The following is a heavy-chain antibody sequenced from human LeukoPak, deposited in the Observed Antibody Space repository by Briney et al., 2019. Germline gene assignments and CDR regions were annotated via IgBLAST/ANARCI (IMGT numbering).Heavy chain of an antibody. Sequence: GGSLRLSCAASGVTFSSYAMSWVRQAPGKGLEWVSAISGSGGSTYYADSVKGRFTISRDNSKNTLYLQMNSLRAEDTAVYYCAKGYCSGGSCYAVFDYWGQGTLVTVSS. D-gene: IGHD2-15*01. CDR2: ISGSGGST. CDR1: GVTFSSYA. V-gene: IGHV3-23*01. CDR3: AKGYCSGGSCYAVFDY. J-gene: IGHJ4*02.